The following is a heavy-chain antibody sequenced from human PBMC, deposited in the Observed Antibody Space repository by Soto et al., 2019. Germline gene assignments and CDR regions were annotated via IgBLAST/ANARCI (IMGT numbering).Heavy chain of an antibody. D-gene: IGHD5-12*01. CDR2: ISHLENT. CDR1: GASISYGGFS. Sequence: TSETLSLTCTVSGASISYGGFSWSWIRQSPGKGLEWIGYISHLENTYLHPSFKSRLTMSIVRTRNQFSLKLSSVTAADMAVYYCARGGGYDSFDYWGQGTSVTVSS. V-gene: IGHV4-30-2*06. J-gene: IGHJ4*02. CDR3: ARGGGYDSFDY.